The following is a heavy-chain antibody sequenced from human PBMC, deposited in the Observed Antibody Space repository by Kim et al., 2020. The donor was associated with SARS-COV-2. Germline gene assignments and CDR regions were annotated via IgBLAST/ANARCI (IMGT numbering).Heavy chain of an antibody. J-gene: IGHJ4*02. CDR2: IIPIFGTA. D-gene: IGHD6-19*01. Sequence: SVKVSCKASGGTFSSYAISWVRQAPGQGLEWMGGIIPIFGTANYAQKFQGRVTITADESTSTAYMELSSLRSEDTAVYYCAREGKVEQWLAHFDYWGQGTLVTVSS. CDR1: GGTFSSYA. CDR3: AREGKVEQWLAHFDY. V-gene: IGHV1-69*13.